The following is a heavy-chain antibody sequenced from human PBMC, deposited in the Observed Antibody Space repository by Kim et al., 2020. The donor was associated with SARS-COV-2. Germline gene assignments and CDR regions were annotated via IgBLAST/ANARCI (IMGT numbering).Heavy chain of an antibody. CDR2: IYYSGST. D-gene: IGHD6-13*01. Sequence: SETLSLTCTVSGGSISSGGYYWSWIRQHPGKGLEWIGYIYYSGSTYYNPSLKSRVTISVDTSKNQFYLKLSSVTAADTAVYYCARDNGGYSSSWQTRGLWYYFDYWGQGTLVTVSS. J-gene: IGHJ4*02. CDR1: GGSISSGGYY. CDR3: ARDNGGYSSSWQTRGLWYYFDY. V-gene: IGHV4-31*03.